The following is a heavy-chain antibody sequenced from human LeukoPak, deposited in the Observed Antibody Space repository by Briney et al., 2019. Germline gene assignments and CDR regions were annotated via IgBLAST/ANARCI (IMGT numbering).Heavy chain of an antibody. J-gene: IGHJ4*02. Sequence: SVKVSCKASGGTFSSYAISWVRQAPGQGLEWMGGIIPIFGTANYAQKFQGRVTITADESTSTAYMELSSLRSEDTAVYYCAATDRAILRYFDYYFDYWGQGTLSPSPQ. CDR2: IIPIFGTA. CDR3: AATDRAILRYFDYYFDY. V-gene: IGHV1-69*01. D-gene: IGHD3-9*01. CDR1: GGTFSSYA.